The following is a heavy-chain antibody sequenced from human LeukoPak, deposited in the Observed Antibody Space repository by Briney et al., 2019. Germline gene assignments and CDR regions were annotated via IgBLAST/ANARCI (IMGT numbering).Heavy chain of an antibody. V-gene: IGHV3-23*01. CDR3: AKALGIDTARFFDY. D-gene: IGHD5-18*01. CDR2: ISGSGGST. Sequence: LRLSCAASGFTFSYYAMSWVRQAPGKGLEWVSAISGSGGSTYYADSVKGRFTISRDNSKNTLYLQVNSLRAEDTALYYCAKALGIDTARFFDYWGQGTLVTVSS. J-gene: IGHJ4*02. CDR1: GFTFSYYA.